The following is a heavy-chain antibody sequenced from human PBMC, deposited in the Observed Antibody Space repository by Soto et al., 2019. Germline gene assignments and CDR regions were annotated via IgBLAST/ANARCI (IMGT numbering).Heavy chain of an antibody. CDR2: IYHSGST. D-gene: IGHD5-12*01. CDR3: ARAAAGGYSAYEVFDY. Sequence: KPSETLSLTCTVSGGSISSGGYYWSWVRQPPGKGLEWIGEIYHSGSTNYNPSLKSRVTISVDKSKNQFSLKLSSLTAADTAVYYCARAAAGGYSAYEVFDYWGQGTLVTVSS. J-gene: IGHJ4*02. V-gene: IGHV4-39*07. CDR1: GGSISSGGYY.